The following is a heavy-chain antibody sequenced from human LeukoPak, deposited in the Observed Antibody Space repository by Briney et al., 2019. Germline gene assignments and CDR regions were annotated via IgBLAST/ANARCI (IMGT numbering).Heavy chain of an antibody. CDR2: ISAYNGNT. V-gene: IGHV1-18*01. Sequence: ASVKVSCKASGYTFTSYGISWVRQAPGQGLEWMGWISAYNGNTNYAQKLQGRVTMTTDTSTSTAYMELRSLRSDDTAVYYCARIHKYCNDGVCSDYWGQGTLVTVSS. CDR1: GYTFTSYG. CDR3: ARIHKYCNDGVCSDY. J-gene: IGHJ4*02. D-gene: IGHD2-8*01.